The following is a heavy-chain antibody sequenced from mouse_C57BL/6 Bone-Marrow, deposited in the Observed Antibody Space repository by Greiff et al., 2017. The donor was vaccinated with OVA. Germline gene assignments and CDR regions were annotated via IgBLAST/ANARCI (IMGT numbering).Heavy chain of an antibody. D-gene: IGHD1-1*01. J-gene: IGHJ1*03. CDR2: INPNNGGT. CDR3: ARDGSSYGYFDV. V-gene: IGHV1-26*01. CDR1: GYTFTDYY. Sequence: EVQLQQSGPELVKPGASVKISCKASGYTFTDYYMNWVKQSHGKSLEWIGDINPNNGGTSYTQKFKGKATLTVDKSSSTAYMELRSLTSEDSAVYYCARDGSSYGYFDVWGTGTTVTVSS.